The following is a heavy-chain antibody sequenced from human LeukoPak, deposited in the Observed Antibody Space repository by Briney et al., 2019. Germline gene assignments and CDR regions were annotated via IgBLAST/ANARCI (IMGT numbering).Heavy chain of an antibody. Sequence: GGSLRLSCAASGFTFSSYEMNWVRQAPGKGLEWVSYISSSGSTIYYADSVKGRFTISRDNTKNPLYLQMNSLRAEDTAVYYCARDFFGSYDYWGQGTLVTVSS. CDR1: GFTFSSYE. D-gene: IGHD3-10*01. CDR3: ARDFFGSYDY. V-gene: IGHV3-48*03. CDR2: ISSSGSTI. J-gene: IGHJ4*02.